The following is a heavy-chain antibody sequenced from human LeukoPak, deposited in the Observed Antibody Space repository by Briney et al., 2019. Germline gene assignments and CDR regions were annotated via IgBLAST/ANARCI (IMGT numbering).Heavy chain of an antibody. J-gene: IGHJ3*02. D-gene: IGHD1-7*01. V-gene: IGHV4-59*01. CDR1: GGSISSYY. Sequence: NPSETLSLTCTVSGGSISSYYWSWIRQPPGKGLEWIGYIYYSGSTNYNPSLKSRVTISVDTSKNQFSLKLSSVTAADTAVYYCARCDSMIRKTTDAFDIWGQGTMVTVSS. CDR3: ARCDSMIRKTTDAFDI. CDR2: IYYSGST.